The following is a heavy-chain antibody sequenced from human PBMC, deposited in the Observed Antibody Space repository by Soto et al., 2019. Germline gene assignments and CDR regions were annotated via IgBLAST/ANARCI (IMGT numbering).Heavy chain of an antibody. J-gene: IGHJ4*02. CDR3: AYEAGYCSGGSCYSSFDY. CDR1: GFTFDDYA. D-gene: IGHD2-15*01. CDR2: ISGDGGST. V-gene: IGHV3-43*02. Sequence: GGSLRLSCAASGFTFDDYAMHWVRQAPGKGLEWVSLISGDGGSTYYADSVKGRFTISRDNSKNTLYLQMNSLRAEDTAVYYCAYEAGYCSGGSCYSSFDYWGQGTLVTVSS.